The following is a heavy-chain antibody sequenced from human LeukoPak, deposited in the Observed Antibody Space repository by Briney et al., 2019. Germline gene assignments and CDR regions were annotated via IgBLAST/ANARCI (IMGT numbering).Heavy chain of an antibody. D-gene: IGHD3-10*01. CDR3: ARGDYYGSGSYYSSYYYYGMDV. J-gene: IGHJ6*02. CDR2: MNPNSGNT. V-gene: IGHV1-8*01. Sequence: ASVKVSCKASGYTFTSYDINWVRQATGQGLEWMGWMNPNSGNTGYAQKFQGRVTMTRNTSISTAYMELSSLRSEDTAVYYCARGDYYGSGSYYSSYYYYGMDVWGQGTTVTISS. CDR1: GYTFTSYD.